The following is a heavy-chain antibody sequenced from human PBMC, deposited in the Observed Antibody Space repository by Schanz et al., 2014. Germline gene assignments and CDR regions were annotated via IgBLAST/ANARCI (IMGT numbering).Heavy chain of an antibody. D-gene: IGHD2-15*01. V-gene: IGHV3-23*04. J-gene: IGHJ6*02. CDR3: AKGMGYCSGGTCYDYYYYGLDV. CDR1: GFTFNSYA. Sequence: EVQLVESGGGLVQPGGSLRLSCAASGFTFNSYAMTWVRQAPGKGLEWVSSISHSGGSKYYADSVKGRFTISRDNSENTLYLQMNSLSADDTAVSYCAKGMGYCSGGTCYDYYYYGLDVWGQGTTVTVSS. CDR2: ISHSGGSK.